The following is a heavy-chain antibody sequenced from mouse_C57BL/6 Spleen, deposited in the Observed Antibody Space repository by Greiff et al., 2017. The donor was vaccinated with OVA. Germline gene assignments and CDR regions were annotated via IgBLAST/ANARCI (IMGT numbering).Heavy chain of an antibody. J-gene: IGHJ3*01. D-gene: IGHD3-2*02. CDR2: ISSGGSYT. Sequence: DVMLVESGGDLVKPGGSLKLSCAASGFTFSSYGMSWVRQTPDKRLEWVATISSGGSYTYYPDSVKGRFTISRDNAKNTLYLQMSSLKSEDTAMYYCARQDSSGYGYWGQGTLVTVSA. CDR3: ARQDSSGYGY. CDR1: GFTFSSYG. V-gene: IGHV5-6*02.